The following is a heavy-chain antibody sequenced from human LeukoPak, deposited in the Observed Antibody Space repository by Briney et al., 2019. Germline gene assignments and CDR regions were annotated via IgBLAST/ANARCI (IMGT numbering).Heavy chain of an antibody. CDR2: ISYDGSNK. J-gene: IGHJ4*02. D-gene: IGHD1-14*01. Sequence: GGSLRLSCAASSFTFSSYNMNWVRQAPGKGLEWVAVISYDGSNKYYADSVKGRFTISRDNSKNTLYLQMDSLRAEDTAVYYCANNWNHDYWGQGTLVIVSS. CDR3: ANNWNHDY. CDR1: SFTFSSYN. V-gene: IGHV3-30*18.